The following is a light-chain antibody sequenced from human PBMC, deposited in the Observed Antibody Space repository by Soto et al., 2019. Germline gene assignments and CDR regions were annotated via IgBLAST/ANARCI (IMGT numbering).Light chain of an antibody. Sequence: QLVLTQSPSASASLGASVKLTCTLSSGHSNYAIAWHQQLPEKGPRYLMKVNSDGSHSKGDGIPDRFSGSSSGAERYLTISSLQSEDEADYYCQTWDTGIVIFGGGTKLTVI. J-gene: IGLJ2*01. CDR3: QTWDTGIVI. V-gene: IGLV4-69*01. CDR1: SGHSNYA. CDR2: VNSDGSH.